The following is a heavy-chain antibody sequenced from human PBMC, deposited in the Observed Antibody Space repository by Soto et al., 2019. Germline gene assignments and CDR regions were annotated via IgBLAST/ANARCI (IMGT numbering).Heavy chain of an antibody. CDR2: IIPIFGTA. D-gene: IGHD3-3*01. Sequence: SSVKVSCKASGGTFSSYAISWVRQAPGQGLEWMGGIIPIFGTANYAQKFQGRVTITADESTSTAYMELSSLRSEDTAVYYCARGVTILGVVSIGYYYGMDVWGPGTTVTV. CDR1: GGTFSSYA. CDR3: ARGVTILGVVSIGYYYGMDV. J-gene: IGHJ6*02. V-gene: IGHV1-69*13.